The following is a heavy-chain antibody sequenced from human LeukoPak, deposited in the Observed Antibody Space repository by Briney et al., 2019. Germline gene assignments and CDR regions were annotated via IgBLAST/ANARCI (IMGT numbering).Heavy chain of an antibody. CDR2: TRSDGSST. CDR3: ARTDYFDY. J-gene: IGHJ4*02. V-gene: IGHV3-74*01. Sequence: GGSLRLSCAASGFTLSSNWMHWVRHAPGKGLVWVSRTRSDGSSTTYADSVKGRFTISRDNAKNTLYLQMNSLRAEDTAVYYCARTDYFDYWGQGTLVTVSS. CDR1: GFTLSSNW.